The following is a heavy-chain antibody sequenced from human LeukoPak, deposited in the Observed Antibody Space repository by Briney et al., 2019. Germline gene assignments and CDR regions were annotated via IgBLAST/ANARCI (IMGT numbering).Heavy chain of an antibody. Sequence: SETLSLTCTVSGGSISSYYWSWIRQPPGKGLEWIGYIYYSGSTNCNPSLKSRVTISVDPSKNQFSLKLSSVTAADTAVYYCARGYSSSWTPNDAFDIWGQGTMVTVSS. CDR1: GGSISSYY. J-gene: IGHJ3*02. CDR2: IYYSGST. D-gene: IGHD6-13*01. CDR3: ARGYSSSWTPNDAFDI. V-gene: IGHV4-59*01.